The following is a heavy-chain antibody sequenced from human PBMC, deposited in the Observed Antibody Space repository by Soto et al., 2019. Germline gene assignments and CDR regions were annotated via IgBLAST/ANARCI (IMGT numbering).Heavy chain of an antibody. D-gene: IGHD5-18*01. CDR2: ISYSGTT. V-gene: IGHV4-30-4*01. CDR3: ARGRGYSYGLDP. J-gene: IGHJ5*02. Sequence: QVQLQESGPGLVKPSQTLSLTCTVSGDSISSNTNYWSWIRQPPGEGLEWIGFISYSGTTSYSPSVKSRVAISLDTSKNQFSLGLSSVTATDTAVYYCARGRGYSYGLDPWGQGTLVTVSS. CDR1: GDSISSNTNY.